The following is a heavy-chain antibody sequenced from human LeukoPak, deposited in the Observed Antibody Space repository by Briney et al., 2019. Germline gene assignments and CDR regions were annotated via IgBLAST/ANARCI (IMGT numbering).Heavy chain of an antibody. V-gene: IGHV3-48*03. CDR3: AKTTDNYYYYYMDV. CDR2: ISGSGSTI. D-gene: IGHD4-17*01. CDR1: GFTFSSYE. Sequence: GGSLRLSCAASGFTFSSYEMNWVRQAPGKGLEWVSYISGSGSTIYYADSVRGRFTVSRDNAKNSLYLQMNSLRAEDTAVYFCAKTTDNYYYYYMDVWGKGTTVTVSS. J-gene: IGHJ6*03.